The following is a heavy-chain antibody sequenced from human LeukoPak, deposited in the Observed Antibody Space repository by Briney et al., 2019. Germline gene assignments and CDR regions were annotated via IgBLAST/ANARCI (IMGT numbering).Heavy chain of an antibody. CDR3: ARGAVAGTASKGGAFDI. J-gene: IGHJ3*02. CDR1: GYTFTSYG. Sequence: ASVKVSCKASGYTFTSYGISWVRQAPGQGLEWMGWISAYNGNTNYAQKLQGRVTMTTDTSTSTAYMELSSLRSDDTAVYYCARGAVAGTASKGGAFDIWGQGTMVTVSS. V-gene: IGHV1-18*01. D-gene: IGHD6-19*01. CDR2: ISAYNGNT.